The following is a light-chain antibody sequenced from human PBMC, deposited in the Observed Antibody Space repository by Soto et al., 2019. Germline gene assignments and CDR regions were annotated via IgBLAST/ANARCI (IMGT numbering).Light chain of an antibody. CDR1: QSVSSSN. V-gene: IGKV3-20*01. CDR3: QQYGSTPRT. J-gene: IGKJ1*01. Sequence: EIVLTQSPGTLSLSPGERATLSCRASQSVSSSNLAWYQQKPGQAPRLLIYGASSRDTGIPDRFSGSGSGTDFTLTISRLESEDFAVYYCQQYGSTPRTFGQGTKVEIK. CDR2: GAS.